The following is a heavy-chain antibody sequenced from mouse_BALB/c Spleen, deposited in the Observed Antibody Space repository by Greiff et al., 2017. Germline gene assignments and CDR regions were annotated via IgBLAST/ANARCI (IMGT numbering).Heavy chain of an antibody. CDR2: IWGDGST. V-gene: IGHV2-6-7*01. Sequence: VMLVESGPGLVAPSQSLSITCTVSGFSLTGYGVNWVRQPPGKGLEWLGMIWGDGSTDYNSALKSRLSISKDNSKSQVFLKMNSLQTDDTARYYCARELLDSSGYVGYAMDYWGQGTSVTVSA. CDR3: ARELLDSSGYVGYAMDY. J-gene: IGHJ4*01. D-gene: IGHD3-2*01. CDR1: GFSLTGYG.